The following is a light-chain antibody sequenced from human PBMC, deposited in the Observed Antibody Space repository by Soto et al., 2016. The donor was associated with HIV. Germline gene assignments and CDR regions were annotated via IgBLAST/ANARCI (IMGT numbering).Light chain of an antibody. CDR2: KAS. CDR3: QQYNSYSS. CDR1: QSVSGW. J-gene: IGKJ2*01. Sequence: DIQLTQSPSTLSASIGDRVTITCRASQSVSGWLAWYQQKPGKAPNLLIYKASSLQSGVPSRFSGSGSGTEFTLTIISLQPDDFATYYCQQYNSYSSFGQGTKLEIK. V-gene: IGKV1-5*03.